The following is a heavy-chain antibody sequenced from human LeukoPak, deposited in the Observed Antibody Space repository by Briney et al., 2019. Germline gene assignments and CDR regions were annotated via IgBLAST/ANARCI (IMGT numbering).Heavy chain of an antibody. CDR1: GGSISHYY. CDR3: AREDPRTKVPEGMDV. D-gene: IGHD4/OR15-4a*01. CDR2: IYYSGTT. V-gene: IGHV4-59*01. J-gene: IGHJ6*02. Sequence: ETLSLTCTASGGSISHYYWSWIRQPPGKGLEWIGYIYYSGTTNYNPSLKSRVTISVDTSKNQFSLKLNSVTAADTAVYYCAREDPRTKVPEGMDVWGQGTTVTVSS.